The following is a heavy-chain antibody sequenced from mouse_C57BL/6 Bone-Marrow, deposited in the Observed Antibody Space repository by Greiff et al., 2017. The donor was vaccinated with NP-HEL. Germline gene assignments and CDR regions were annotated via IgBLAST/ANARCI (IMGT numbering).Heavy chain of an antibody. CDR3: VSDYEERGYAMDY. D-gene: IGHD2-4*01. J-gene: IGHJ4*01. CDR2: IRSKSNNYAT. V-gene: IGHV10-1*01. Sequence: EVHLVESGGGLVQPKGSLKLSCAASGFSFNTYAMNWVRQAPGKGLEWVARIRSKSNNYATYYADSVKDRFTISRDDSESMLYLQMNNLKTEDTAMYYCVSDYEERGYAMDYWGQGTSVTVSS. CDR1: GFSFNTYA.